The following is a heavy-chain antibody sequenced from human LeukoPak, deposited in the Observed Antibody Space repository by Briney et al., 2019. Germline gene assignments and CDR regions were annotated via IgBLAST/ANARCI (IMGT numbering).Heavy chain of an antibody. Sequence: PSETLSLTCTVSGGSISSYYWSWIRQPPGKGLEWIGYIYYSGSTNYNPSLKSRVTISVDTSKNQFSLKLSSVTAADTAVYYCARVGKQLVRTFDYWGKGTLVTVSS. D-gene: IGHD6-13*01. CDR1: GGSISSYY. CDR3: ARVGKQLVRTFDY. J-gene: IGHJ4*02. CDR2: IYYSGST. V-gene: IGHV4-59*01.